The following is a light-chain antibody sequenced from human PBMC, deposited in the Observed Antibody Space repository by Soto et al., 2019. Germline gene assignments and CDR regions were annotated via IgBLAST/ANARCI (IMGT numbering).Light chain of an antibody. V-gene: IGKV1-39*01. CDR1: QSITNY. CDR2: AAD. CDR3: QQSYDMPWT. Sequence: IHMTQYPTTLSASVRATVTVTGRSSQSITNYLTWFQQKPGKAPSLLIFAADNLQDGVPSRFSGSGSGRDFSLTISSLQPEDFATYYCQQSYDMPWTFGQGTKVDIK. J-gene: IGKJ1*01.